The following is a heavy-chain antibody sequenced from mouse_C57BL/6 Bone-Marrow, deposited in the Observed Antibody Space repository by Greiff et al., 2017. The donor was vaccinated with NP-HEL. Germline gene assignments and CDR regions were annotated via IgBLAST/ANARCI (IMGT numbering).Heavy chain of an antibody. CDR2: IYPGSGST. V-gene: IGHV1-55*01. CDR3: ARWTAQVPYAMDY. CDR1: GYTFTSYW. D-gene: IGHD3-2*02. Sequence: QVHVKQPGAELVKPGASVKMSCKASGYTFTSYWITWVKQRPGQGLEWIGDIYPGSGSTNYNEKFKSKATLTVDTSSSTAYMQLSSLTSEDSAVYYCARWTAQVPYAMDYWGQGTSVTVSS. J-gene: IGHJ4*01.